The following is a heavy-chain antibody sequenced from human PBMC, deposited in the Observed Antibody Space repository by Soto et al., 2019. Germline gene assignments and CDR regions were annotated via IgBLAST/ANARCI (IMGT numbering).Heavy chain of an antibody. J-gene: IGHJ4*02. V-gene: IGHV3-33*01. D-gene: IGHD5-12*01. CDR1: GFTFSSYA. Sequence: GGSLRLSCAASGFTFSSYAMHWVRQATGMGLEWVGFIWYDGSNTFYAESVKGRFTISRDNSKNTVYLQINALRAEDTAVYYCARDFSMVIVATGYWGQGTLVTVSS. CDR3: ARDFSMVIVATGY. CDR2: IWYDGSNT.